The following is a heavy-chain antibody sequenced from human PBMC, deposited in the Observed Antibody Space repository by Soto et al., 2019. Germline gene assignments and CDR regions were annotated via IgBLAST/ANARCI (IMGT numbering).Heavy chain of an antibody. D-gene: IGHD5-12*01. J-gene: IGHJ4*02. V-gene: IGHV3-9*01. Sequence: EVQLVESGGGLVQPGRSLRLSCTASGFTFDDYAMHWVRQAPGKGLEWVSGISWNSGSIGYADSVKGRFTISRDNAKNSLSLQMNSLRAEDTALYYCAKDMGPDGYTTFDYWGQGTLVTVSS. CDR3: AKDMGPDGYTTFDY. CDR2: ISWNSGSI. CDR1: GFTFDDYA.